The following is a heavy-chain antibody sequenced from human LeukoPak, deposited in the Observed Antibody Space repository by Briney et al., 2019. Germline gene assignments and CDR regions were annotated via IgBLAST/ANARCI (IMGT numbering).Heavy chain of an antibody. V-gene: IGHV4-59*12. D-gene: IGHD3-9*01. CDR3: ARDSLDILTGYFDY. CDR2: IQYNGHT. Sequence: SETLSLTCTVSGGSISSYYWSWIRQPPGKGLEWIGYIQYNGHTNYNPSLKSRVSISVDKSKNHFSLKLSSVTAADTAVYYCARDSLDILTGYFDYWGQGTLVTVSS. CDR1: GGSISSYY. J-gene: IGHJ4*02.